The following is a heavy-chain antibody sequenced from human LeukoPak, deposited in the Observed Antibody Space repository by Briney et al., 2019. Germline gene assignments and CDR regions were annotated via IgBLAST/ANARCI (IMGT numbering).Heavy chain of an antibody. V-gene: IGHV4-30-2*01. CDR2: IYHSGST. Sequence: SETLSLTCAVSGGSISSGGYSWSWIRQPPGKGLEWIGYIYHSGSTYYNPSLKSRVTISVDTSKNQFSLKLSSVTAADTAVYCCARGPIAYDFWSGYSGYYYGSGSLNPHFDYWGQGTLVTVSS. J-gene: IGHJ4*02. CDR1: GGSISSGGYS. CDR3: ARGPIAYDFWSGYSGYYYGSGSLNPHFDY. D-gene: IGHD3-3*01.